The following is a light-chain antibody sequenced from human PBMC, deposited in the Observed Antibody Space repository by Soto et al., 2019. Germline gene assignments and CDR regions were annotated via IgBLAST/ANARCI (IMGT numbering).Light chain of an antibody. V-gene: IGKV3-20*01. J-gene: IGKJ1*01. Sequence: EIVVTQSPGTLSLSPGERATLSCRASQSVNNNYLGWYQQKPGQAPRLLIHGASNRATGIPYRFSGSGSGTYFSLTILRLEPEDFAVSFCQQYGTAPWTFGQGTKVEI. CDR2: GAS. CDR1: QSVNNNY. CDR3: QQYGTAPWT.